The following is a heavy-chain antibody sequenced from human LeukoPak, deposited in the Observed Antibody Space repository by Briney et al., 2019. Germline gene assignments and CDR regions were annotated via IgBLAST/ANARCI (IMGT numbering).Heavy chain of an antibody. D-gene: IGHD6-19*01. CDR3: ARDRYTRGWADFDY. CDR1: GFTFSDYA. J-gene: IGHJ4*02. V-gene: IGHV3-48*04. Sequence: GGSLRLSCAASGFTFSDYAMNWVRQAPGKGLEWISYIGASGSSIHYADSVKGRFAISRGNAKNSLYLQMDSLRVEDTAVYYCARDRYTRGWADFDYWGQGALVTVSS. CDR2: IGASGSSI.